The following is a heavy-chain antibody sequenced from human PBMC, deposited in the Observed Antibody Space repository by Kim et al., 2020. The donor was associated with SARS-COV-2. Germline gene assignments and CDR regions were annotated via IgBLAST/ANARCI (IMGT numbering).Heavy chain of an antibody. V-gene: IGHV4-39*01. CDR3: ARGGYDSISGSRFDP. CDR2: IYYSGST. Sequence: SETLSLTCTVSGGSISSSSYYWGWIRQTPGKGLEWIGSIYYSGSTYYNPSLKSRVTISVDTSKNQFSLKLSSVTAADTAVYYCARGGYDSISGSRFDPWGQGTLVTVSS. J-gene: IGHJ5*02. CDR1: GGSISSSSYY. D-gene: IGHD5-12*01.